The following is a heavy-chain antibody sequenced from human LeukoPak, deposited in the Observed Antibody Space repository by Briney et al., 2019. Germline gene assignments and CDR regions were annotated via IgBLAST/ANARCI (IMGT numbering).Heavy chain of an antibody. J-gene: IGHJ4*02. CDR2: VYHTGNT. Sequence: PSETLSLTCTVSGGSVSGSYWSWTRLPPGKGLEWIGYVYHTGNTNYNPSLRSRATISLDTSKNDVTLNLRSVTAADTAIYYCARHPFATPFDFWGRGTLVTVSS. CDR3: ARHPFATPFDF. V-gene: IGHV4-59*08. CDR1: GGSVSGSY.